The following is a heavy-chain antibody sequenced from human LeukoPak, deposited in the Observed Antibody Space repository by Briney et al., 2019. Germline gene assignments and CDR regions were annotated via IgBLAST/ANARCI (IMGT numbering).Heavy chain of an antibody. CDR3: ARTLYGDYVPDAFDI. V-gene: IGHV4-30-2*01. J-gene: IGHJ3*02. D-gene: IGHD4-17*01. CDR1: GGSISSGGYS. Sequence: SETLSLTCTVSGGSISSGGYSWSWIRQPPGKGLEWIGYIYHSGSTYYNPSLKSRVTISVDRSKNQFSLKLSSVTAADTAVYYCARTLYGDYVPDAFDIWGQGTMVTVSS. CDR2: IYHSGST.